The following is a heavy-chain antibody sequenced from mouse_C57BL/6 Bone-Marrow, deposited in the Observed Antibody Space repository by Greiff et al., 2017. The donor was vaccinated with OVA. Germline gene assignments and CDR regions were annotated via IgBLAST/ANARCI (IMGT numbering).Heavy chain of an antibody. J-gene: IGHJ4*01. CDR1: GYSITSGYY. Sequence: EVQLQESGPGLVKPSQSLSLTCSVTGYSITSGYYWNWIRQFPGNKLEWMGYISYDGSNNYNPSPKNRISITRDTSKNQFFLKLNSVTTEDTATYYCARVTTVVATYYYAMDYWGQGTSVTVSS. CDR2: ISYDGSN. V-gene: IGHV3-6*01. CDR3: ARVTTVVATYYYAMDY. D-gene: IGHD1-1*01.